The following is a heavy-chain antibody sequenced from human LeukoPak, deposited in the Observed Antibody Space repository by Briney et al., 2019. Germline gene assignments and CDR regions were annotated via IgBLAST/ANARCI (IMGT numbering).Heavy chain of an antibody. D-gene: IGHD1-26*01. CDR3: ARHGRFYGGSDPLDY. CDR1: GGSISSYY. CDR2: IYYSGST. J-gene: IGHJ4*02. V-gene: IGHV4-59*08. Sequence: SETLSLTCTVSGGSISSYYWSWIRQPPGKGLEWIGYIYYSGSTNYNPSLKSRVTISVDTSKNRFSLKLSSVTAADTAVYYCARHGRFYGGSDPLDYWGQGTLVTVSS.